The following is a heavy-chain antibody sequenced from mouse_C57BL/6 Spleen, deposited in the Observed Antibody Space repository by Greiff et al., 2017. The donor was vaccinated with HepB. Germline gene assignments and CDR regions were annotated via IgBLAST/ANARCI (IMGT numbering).Heavy chain of an antibody. CDR2: INPNYGTT. V-gene: IGHV1-39*01. CDR1: GYSFTDYN. D-gene: IGHD1-2*01. Sequence: EVQLQQSGPELVKPGASVKISCKASGYSFTDYNMNWVKQSNGKSLEWIGVINPNYGTTSYNQKFKGKATLTVDQSSSTAYMQLNSLTSGDSAVYYGARGITTAPRAWFAYWGQGTLVTVSA. J-gene: IGHJ3*01. CDR3: ARGITTAPRAWFAY.